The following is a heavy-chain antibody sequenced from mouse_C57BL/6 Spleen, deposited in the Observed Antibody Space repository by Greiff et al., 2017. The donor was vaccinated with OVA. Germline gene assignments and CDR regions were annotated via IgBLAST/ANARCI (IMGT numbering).Heavy chain of an antibody. J-gene: IGHJ4*01. Sequence: QVQLQQPGAELVKPGASVKVSCKASGYTFTSYWMHWVKQRPGQGLEWIGRIHPSDSDTNYNQKFKGKATLTVDKSSSTAYMQLSSLTSEDSAVYDCAMGDYGSSYEGGAMDYWGQGTSVTVSS. V-gene: IGHV1-74*01. CDR3: AMGDYGSSYEGGAMDY. D-gene: IGHD1-1*01. CDR2: IHPSDSDT. CDR1: GYTFTSYW.